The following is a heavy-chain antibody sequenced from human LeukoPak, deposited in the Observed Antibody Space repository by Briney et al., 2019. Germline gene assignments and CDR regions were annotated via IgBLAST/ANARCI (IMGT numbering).Heavy chain of an antibody. V-gene: IGHV3-30*18. CDR2: ISYDGSNK. CDR3: AKTVVRGVSRYGMDV. Sequence: GGSLRLSCAASGFTFSSYGMHWVRQAPGKGLEWVAVISYDGSNKYYADSVKGRFTISRDNSKNTLYLQMNSLRAEDTAVYYCAKTVVRGVSRYGMDVWGHGTTVTVSS. CDR1: GFTFSSYG. J-gene: IGHJ6*02. D-gene: IGHD3-10*01.